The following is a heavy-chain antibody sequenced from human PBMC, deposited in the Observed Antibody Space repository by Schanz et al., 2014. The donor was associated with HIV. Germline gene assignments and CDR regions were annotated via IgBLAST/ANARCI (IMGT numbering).Heavy chain of an antibody. D-gene: IGHD1-26*01. Sequence: QVQLVQSGAELKKPGASVKVSCKTSGYIFTDYYMHWVRQAPGQGLEWMGIINPSGGSTSYAQKCQGRVTMTRDTATSTVYMELSSLRSEDTAVYYCASLVGATGLELDYWGQGTLVTVSS. V-gene: IGHV1-46*01. CDR2: INPSGGST. J-gene: IGHJ4*02. CDR1: GYIFTDYY. CDR3: ASLVGATGLELDY.